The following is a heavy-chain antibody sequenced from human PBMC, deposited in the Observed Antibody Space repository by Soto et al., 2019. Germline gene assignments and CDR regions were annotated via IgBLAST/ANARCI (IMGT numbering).Heavy chain of an antibody. CDR1: GVTFSRYG. D-gene: IGHD6-19*01. CDR2: ISYDGSNK. J-gene: IGHJ4*02. V-gene: IGHV3-30*03. Sequence: GGSLRLACSGSGVTFSRYGIHWVRQAPGKGLEWVAGISYDGSNKYYADSVKGRFTISRDNSKNTLYLQMNSLRAEDTAVYYCAHAPSSSEGYFHYWGQGP. CDR3: AHAPSSSEGYFHY.